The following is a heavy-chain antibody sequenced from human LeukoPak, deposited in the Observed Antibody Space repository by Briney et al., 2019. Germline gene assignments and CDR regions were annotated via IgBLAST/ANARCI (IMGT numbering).Heavy chain of an antibody. CDR2: IGPGPSHT. V-gene: IGHV3-21*01. Sequence: GGSLRLSCAASGFTFNTYCMNWVRQAPGKGLEWLSYIGPGPSHTYYADSVRGRFVISRDDAKSSLYLQMSSLRAEDTAVYYCARDYVTMAPDYGGLGTLVTVSS. J-gene: IGHJ4*02. CDR1: GFTFNTYC. D-gene: IGHD3-10*02. CDR3: ARDYVTMAPDY.